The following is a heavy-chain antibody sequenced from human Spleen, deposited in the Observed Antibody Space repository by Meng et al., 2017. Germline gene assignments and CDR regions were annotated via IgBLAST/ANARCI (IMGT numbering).Heavy chain of an antibody. V-gene: IGHV5-51*01. CDR3: ARQGGPGSGYYSDAFDI. CDR1: GYIFTNYW. Sequence: KVSCKGSGYIFTNYWIAWVRQMPGQGLEWMGIIYPGDSDTRYSPSFQGQVTISADKSISTAYLQWSSLKASDTAMYYCARQGGPGSGYYSDAFDIWGQGTMVTVSS. CDR2: IYPGDSDT. J-gene: IGHJ3*02. D-gene: IGHD3-22*01.